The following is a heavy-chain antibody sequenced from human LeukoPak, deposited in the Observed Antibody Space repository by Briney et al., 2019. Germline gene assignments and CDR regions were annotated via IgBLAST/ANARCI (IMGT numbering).Heavy chain of an antibody. V-gene: IGHV4-34*01. D-gene: IGHD3-3*01. CDR2: INHSGST. CDR1: GASISNYY. Sequence: SETLSLTCTVSGASISNYYWSWIRQPPGKGLEWIGEINHSGSTNYNPSLKSRVTISVDTSKNQFSLKLSSVTAADTAVYYCARGRNELEWLLNSGGYYYYMDVWGKGTTVTVSS. CDR3: ARGRNELEWLLNSGGYYYYMDV. J-gene: IGHJ6*03.